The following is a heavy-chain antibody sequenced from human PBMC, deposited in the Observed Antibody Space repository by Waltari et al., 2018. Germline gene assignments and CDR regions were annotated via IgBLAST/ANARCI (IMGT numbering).Heavy chain of an antibody. D-gene: IGHD3-10*01. J-gene: IGHJ4*02. CDR1: CYTFTTST. Sequence: QVHLVQSGAEMKKPGASVSVSCKASCYTFTTSTITWVRQAPGQGLEWMGWIHTLTGNTDYAKNLQGRVTMTADTSTNTAYMELSNLRSDDSAVYYCGRVGVQSGADYWGQGTLVTVSS. V-gene: IGHV1-18*01. CDR2: IHTLTGNT. CDR3: GRVGVQSGADY.